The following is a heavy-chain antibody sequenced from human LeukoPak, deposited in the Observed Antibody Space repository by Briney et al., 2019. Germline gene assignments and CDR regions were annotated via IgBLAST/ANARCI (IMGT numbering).Heavy chain of an antibody. J-gene: IGHJ4*02. Sequence: GASVKVSCKASGYTFSSYGISWVRQAPGQGLEWMGWISGYNGNTNYAQKLQGRVTMTTDTSTGTAYMELRSLRSDDTAVYYCARVGCSSTSCYPEKDYWGQGTLVTVSS. CDR3: ARVGCSSTSCYPEKDY. CDR1: GYTFSSYG. D-gene: IGHD2-2*01. CDR2: ISGYNGNT. V-gene: IGHV1-18*01.